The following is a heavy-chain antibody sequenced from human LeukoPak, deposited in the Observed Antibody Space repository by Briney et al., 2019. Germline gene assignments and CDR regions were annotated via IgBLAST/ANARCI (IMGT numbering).Heavy chain of an antibody. D-gene: IGHD1-26*01. V-gene: IGHV3-30*18. J-gene: IGHJ6*02. CDR3: AKYESGNYIHYYGLDV. Sequence: SGGSLRLSCAASGFTFSRSGMHWVRQAPGKGLDWVAGISSDGSDQYYADSVKGRFTISRDNPKNTLYLQMNSLRAEDTAVYYCAKYESGNYIHYYGLDVWGQGTTVTVSS. CDR2: ISSDGSDQ. CDR1: GFTFSRSG.